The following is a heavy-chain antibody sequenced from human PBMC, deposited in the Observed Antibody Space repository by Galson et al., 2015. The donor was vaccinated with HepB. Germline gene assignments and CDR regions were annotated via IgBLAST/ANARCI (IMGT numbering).Heavy chain of an antibody. CDR1: GFTFSSYS. CDR2: ISSSSSYI. CDR3: ARDSDYDSRDVN. D-gene: IGHD3-22*01. J-gene: IGHJ4*02. V-gene: IGHV3-21*01. Sequence: SLRLSCAASGFTFSSYSMNWVRQAPGKGLEWVSSISSSSSYIYYADSVKGRFTISRDNAKNSLYLQMNSLRAEDTAVYYCARDSDYDSRDVNWGQGTLVTVSS.